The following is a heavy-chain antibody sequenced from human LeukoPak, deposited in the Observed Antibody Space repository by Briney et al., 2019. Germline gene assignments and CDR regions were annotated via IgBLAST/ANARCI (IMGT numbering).Heavy chain of an antibody. CDR3: ARDPGYYYYGMDV. Sequence: PRGSLRLSCAVTGFNPRTYWIHWVRHSPGRGLEWVARINGEGSRISYADSVRGRFTISRDNAKNTAYLQMNSLRAEDTALYYCARDPGYYYYGMDVWGQGTTVVVSS. CDR2: INGEGSRI. J-gene: IGHJ6*02. V-gene: IGHV3-74*01. CDR1: GFNPRTYW.